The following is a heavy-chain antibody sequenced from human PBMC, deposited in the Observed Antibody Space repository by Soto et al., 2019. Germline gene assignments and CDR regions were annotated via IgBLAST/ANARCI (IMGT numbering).Heavy chain of an antibody. J-gene: IGHJ4*02. CDR3: GRVRFGELV. D-gene: IGHD3-10*01. V-gene: IGHV3-23*01. CDR1: GFTFSSYA. Sequence: EVQLLESGGGLVQPGGSLRLSCAASGFTFSSYAMSWVRQAPGKGLEWVSIIGVGGGDRYYPESVKGRFTIARENSRETLCLEMNSLRDADAAVYYWGRVRFGELVWGQGTLVTVAS. CDR2: IGVGGGDR.